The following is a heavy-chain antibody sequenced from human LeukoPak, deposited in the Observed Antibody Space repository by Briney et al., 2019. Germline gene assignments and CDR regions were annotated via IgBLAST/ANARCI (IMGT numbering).Heavy chain of an antibody. J-gene: IGHJ5*02. CDR1: GGSISSYY. Sequence: SETLSLTCTVSGGSISSYYWSWIRQPPGKGLEWIGYIYYSGSTNYNPSLKSRVTISVDTSKNQFSLKLSSVTAADTAVYYCARAGGDDFWSGYPNWFDPWGQGTLVTVSS. CDR2: IYYSGST. CDR3: ARAGGDDFWSGYPNWFDP. D-gene: IGHD3-3*01. V-gene: IGHV4-59*01.